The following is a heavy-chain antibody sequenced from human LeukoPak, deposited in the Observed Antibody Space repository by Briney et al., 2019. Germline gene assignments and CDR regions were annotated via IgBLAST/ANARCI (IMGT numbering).Heavy chain of an antibody. D-gene: IGHD2-21*01. CDR2: ISYDGSNK. J-gene: IGHJ4*02. Sequence: GRSLRLSCAASGFTFSSYGMHWVRQAPGKGLEWVAVISYDGSNKYYADSVKGRFTISRDNSKNTQYLQMNSLRAEDTAVYYCAKGYCGGDCPFDYWGQGTLVTVSS. V-gene: IGHV3-30*18. CDR1: GFTFSSYG. CDR3: AKGYCGGDCPFDY.